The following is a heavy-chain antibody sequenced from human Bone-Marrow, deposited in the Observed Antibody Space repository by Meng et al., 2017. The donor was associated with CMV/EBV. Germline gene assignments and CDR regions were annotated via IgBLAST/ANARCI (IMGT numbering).Heavy chain of an antibody. CDR2: IYYSGST. D-gene: IGHD2-15*01. V-gene: IGHV4-30-4*08. CDR1: GGSISSGDYY. CDR3: ARAAICSGGSCYPRGYYYGMDV. Sequence: SETLSLTCTVSGGSISSGDYYWSWIRQPPGKGLEWIGYIYYSGSTYYNPSLKSRVTISVDTSKNQFSLKLSSVTVADTAVYYCARAAICSGGSCYPRGYYYGMDVWGQGTTVTVSS. J-gene: IGHJ6*02.